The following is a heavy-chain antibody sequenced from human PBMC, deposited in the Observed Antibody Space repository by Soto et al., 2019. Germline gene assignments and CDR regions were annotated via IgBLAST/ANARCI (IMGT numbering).Heavy chain of an antibody. CDR3: ARQPIADTCKQYFDL. CDR2: IYYSGSS. Sequence: QLQLQESGPGLVKPSETLSLTCTVSGGSIISSSYYWGWIRQPPGKGLEWIGSIYYSGSSYYNPSLKSRVTMAVDKSKNQISLKLSSVAAADPAVFYCARQPIADTCKQYFDLWGRGALVIVSS. CDR1: GGSIISSSYY. D-gene: IGHD6-13*01. J-gene: IGHJ2*01. V-gene: IGHV4-39*01.